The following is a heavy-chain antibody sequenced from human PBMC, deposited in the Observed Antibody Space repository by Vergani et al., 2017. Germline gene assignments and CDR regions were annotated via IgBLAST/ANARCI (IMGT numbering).Heavy chain of an antibody. J-gene: IGHJ6*03. CDR2: ISAYNGNT. CDR3: ARVPTGAPRITIFGVVQAGYYYMDV. V-gene: IGHV1-18*01. D-gene: IGHD3-3*01. CDR1: GYTFTSYG. Sequence: QVQLVQSGAEVKKPGASVKVSCKASGYTFTSYGISWVRQAPGQGLEWMGWISAYNGNTNYAQKLQGRVTMTTDTSTSTAYMELRSLRSDDTAVYYCARVPTGAPRITIFGVVQAGYYYMDVWGKGTTVTVSS.